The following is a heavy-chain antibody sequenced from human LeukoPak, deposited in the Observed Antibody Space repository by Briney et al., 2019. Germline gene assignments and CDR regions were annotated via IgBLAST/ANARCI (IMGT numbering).Heavy chain of an antibody. D-gene: IGHD3-22*01. CDR2: ISYDGSNK. CDR1: GFTFSSYG. Sequence: GSLRLSCAASGFTFSSYGMHWVRQAPGKGLEWVAVISYDGSNKYYADSVKGRFTISRDNSKNTLYLQMNSLRAEDTAVYYCAKDHTYYYDSSGYFDYWGQGTLVTVSS. J-gene: IGHJ4*02. V-gene: IGHV3-30*18. CDR3: AKDHTYYYDSSGYFDY.